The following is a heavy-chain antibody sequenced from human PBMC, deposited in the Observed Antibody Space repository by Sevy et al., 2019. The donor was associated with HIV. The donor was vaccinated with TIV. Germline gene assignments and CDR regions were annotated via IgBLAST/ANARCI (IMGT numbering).Heavy chain of an antibody. V-gene: IGHV3-23*01. CDR3: ARDGPNYYGSGSYGDY. Sequence: GGSLRLSCAASGFTFSSYAMSWVRQAPGKGLEWVSAISGSGGSTYYADSVKGRFTISRDNSKNTLYLQMNSLRAEDTAVYYCARDGPNYYGSGSYGDYWGQGTLVTVSS. D-gene: IGHD3-10*01. CDR1: GFTFSSYA. J-gene: IGHJ4*02. CDR2: ISGSGGST.